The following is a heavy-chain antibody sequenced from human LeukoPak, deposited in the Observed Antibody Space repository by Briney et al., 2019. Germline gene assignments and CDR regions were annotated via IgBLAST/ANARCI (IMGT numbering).Heavy chain of an antibody. CDR3: ARRPWQQLVRRETYYYYYYMDV. CDR1: GFTVSSNY. CDR2: ISSSSSYI. J-gene: IGHJ6*03. V-gene: IGHV3-21*01. D-gene: IGHD6-13*01. Sequence: PGGSLRLSCATSGFTVSSNYVSWVRQAPGKGLEWVSSISSSSSYIYYADSVKGRFTISRDNAKNSLYLQMNSLRAEDTAVYYCARRPWQQLVRRETYYYYYYMDVWGKGTTVTVSS.